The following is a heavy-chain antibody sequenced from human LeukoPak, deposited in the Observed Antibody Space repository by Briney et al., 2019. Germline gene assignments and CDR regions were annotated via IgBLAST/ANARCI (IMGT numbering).Heavy chain of an antibody. CDR3: ARVPEYSSSSFNY. Sequence: ASVKVSCKASGYTFTGYYMHWVRQAPGQGLEWMGWINPNSGGTNYAQQFQGRVTMTRDTPISTAYMELSRLRSDDTAVYYCARVPEYSSSSFNYWGQGTLVTVSS. CDR1: GYTFTGYY. V-gene: IGHV1-2*02. CDR2: INPNSGGT. J-gene: IGHJ4*02. D-gene: IGHD6-6*01.